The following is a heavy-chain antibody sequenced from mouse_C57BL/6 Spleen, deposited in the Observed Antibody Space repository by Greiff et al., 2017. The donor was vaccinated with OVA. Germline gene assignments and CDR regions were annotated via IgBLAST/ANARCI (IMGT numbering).Heavy chain of an antibody. CDR2: ISYDGSN. CDR3: ARERGSYLLFDY. V-gene: IGHV3-6*01. CDR1: GYSITSGYY. Sequence: EVQRVESGPGLVKPSQSLSLTCSVTGYSITSGYYWNWIRQFPGNKLEWMGYISYDGSNNYNPSLKNRISITRDTSKNQFFLKLNSVTTEDTATYYCARERGSYLLFDYWGQGTTLTVSS. D-gene: IGHD5-5*01. J-gene: IGHJ2*01.